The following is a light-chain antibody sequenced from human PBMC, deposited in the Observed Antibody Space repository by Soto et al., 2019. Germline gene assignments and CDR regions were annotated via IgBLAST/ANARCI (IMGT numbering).Light chain of an antibody. CDR2: GAS. Sequence: EIVLTQSPGTLSLSPGEGVTLSCRASQTIINNFLAWYQQKPGQSPRLLIHGASSRATGIPDRFGGSGSGTDFTLTISRLEPEDFAVYYCQQYVSTPWTFGHGTKVEIK. CDR3: QQYVSTPWT. CDR1: QTIINNF. V-gene: IGKV3-20*01. J-gene: IGKJ1*01.